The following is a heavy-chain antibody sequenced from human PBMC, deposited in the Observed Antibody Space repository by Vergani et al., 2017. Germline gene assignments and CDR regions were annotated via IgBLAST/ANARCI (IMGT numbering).Heavy chain of an antibody. CDR1: GFTFSSYG. CDR3: AKDRFGSSSSAGILTGGMDV. CDR2: IWYDGSNK. J-gene: IGHJ6*02. Sequence: QVQLVESGGGVVQPGRSLRLSCAASGFTFSSYGMHWVRQAPGKGLEWVAVIWYDGSNKYYADSVKGRFTISRDNSKNTLYLQMNSLRAEDTAVYYCAKDRFGSSSSAGILTGGMDVWGQGTTVTVSS. V-gene: IGHV3-33*06. D-gene: IGHD6-6*01.